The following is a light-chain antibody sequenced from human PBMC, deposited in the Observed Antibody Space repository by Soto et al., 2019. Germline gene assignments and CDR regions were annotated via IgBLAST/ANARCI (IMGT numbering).Light chain of an antibody. CDR1: QSVSSN. J-gene: IGKJ1*01. Sequence: EIVMTQSPATLSVSPGERATLSCRASQSVSSNLAWYQQKPGQAPRLLIYGASTRATAIPARFSGSGSGTEFTLTISSLQSEDFALYYCHQRQSWPRTFGQGTKVDI. CDR3: HQRQSWPRT. CDR2: GAS. V-gene: IGKV3-15*01.